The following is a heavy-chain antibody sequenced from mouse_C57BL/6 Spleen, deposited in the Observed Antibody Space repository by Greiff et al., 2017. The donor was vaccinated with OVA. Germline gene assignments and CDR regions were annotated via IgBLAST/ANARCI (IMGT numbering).Heavy chain of an antibody. V-gene: IGHV5-12*01. CDR2: ISNGGGST. D-gene: IGHD2-1*01. CDR3: ARQIYGNYNWYFDV. J-gene: IGHJ1*03. CDR1: GFTFSDYY. Sequence: EVQRVESGGGLVQPGGSLKLSCAASGFTFSDYYMYWVRQTPEKRLEWVAYISNGGGSTYYPDTVKGRFPISRDNAKNTLYLQMSRLKSEDTAMYYCARQIYGNYNWYFDVWGTGTTVTVSS.